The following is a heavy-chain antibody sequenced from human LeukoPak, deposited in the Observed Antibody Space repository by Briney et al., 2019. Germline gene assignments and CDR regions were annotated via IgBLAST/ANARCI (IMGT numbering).Heavy chain of an antibody. D-gene: IGHD1-20*01. J-gene: IGHJ4*02. Sequence: GGSLRLSCAASGFIFSSYGMHWVRQAPGKGLEWVTFIRYDGSNKYYADSVKGRFTISRDNSKNTLYLQMNSLRAEDTAVYYCARDGRTGVTVFDYWGQGTLVAVSS. CDR1: GFIFSSYG. V-gene: IGHV3-30*02. CDR2: IRYDGSNK. CDR3: ARDGRTGVTVFDY.